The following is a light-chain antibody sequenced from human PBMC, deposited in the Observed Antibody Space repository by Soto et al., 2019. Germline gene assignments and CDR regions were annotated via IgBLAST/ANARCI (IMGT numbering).Light chain of an antibody. CDR1: QSVSVY. CDR2: ATS. V-gene: IGKV1-39*01. Sequence: DIQMTQSPSSLSASVGDRVTITCRASQSVSVYLSWHQQKPGKAPKVLIYATSTLQSGEPSRFSGSGSGTDFPLTISSLQPEDFATYYCQQTYRAPDTFGPGTRVDIK. CDR3: QQTYRAPDT. J-gene: IGKJ3*01.